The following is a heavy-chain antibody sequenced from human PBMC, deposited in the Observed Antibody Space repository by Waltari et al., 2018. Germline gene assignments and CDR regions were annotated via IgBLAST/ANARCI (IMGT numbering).Heavy chain of an antibody. Sequence: QVQLQQWGAGLLSPSETLSLTCAVYGGSFSGYYWTWIRQPPGKGLEWIGEIHHSASTNYNPSLKSRVTISIDTPRNQFSLKLSSVTAADTAVYYCARGRGYSVVVRGVDTGFCWFDPWGQGTLVTVSS. CDR1: GGSFSGYY. J-gene: IGHJ5*02. V-gene: IGHV4-34*01. CDR3: ARGRGYSVVVRGVDTGFCWFDP. CDR2: IHHSAST. D-gene: IGHD3-10*01.